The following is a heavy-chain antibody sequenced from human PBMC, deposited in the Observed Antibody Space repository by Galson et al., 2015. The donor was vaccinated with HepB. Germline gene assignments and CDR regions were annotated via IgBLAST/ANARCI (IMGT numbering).Heavy chain of an antibody. CDR2: IEKDGSRK. CDR1: GFTFSNYW. Sequence: SLRLSCAASGFTFSNYWMTWVRQTPGKGLEWVANIEKDGSRKFYVDSVEGRFTISRDNAKNSLFLQMSSLRAEDTAVYYCARGVDTRMGKFWYYGLDVWGQGTTVTVSS. V-gene: IGHV3-7*05. D-gene: IGHD5-18*01. CDR3: ARGVDTRMGKFWYYGLDV. J-gene: IGHJ6*02.